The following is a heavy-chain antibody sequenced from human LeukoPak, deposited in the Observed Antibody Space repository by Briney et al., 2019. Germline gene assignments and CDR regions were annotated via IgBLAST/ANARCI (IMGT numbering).Heavy chain of an antibody. J-gene: IGHJ5*02. D-gene: IGHD3-10*01. CDR2: IYTSGST. CDR3: AKSTYYYGSGSYYPAPANWFDP. V-gene: IGHV4-4*07. Sequence: SETLSLTCTVSGGSISSYYWSWIRQPAGKGLEWIGRIYTSGSTNYNPSLKSRVTMSVDTSKNQLSLKLSSVTAADTAVYYCAKSTYYYGSGSYYPAPANWFDPWGQGTLVTVSS. CDR1: GGSISSYY.